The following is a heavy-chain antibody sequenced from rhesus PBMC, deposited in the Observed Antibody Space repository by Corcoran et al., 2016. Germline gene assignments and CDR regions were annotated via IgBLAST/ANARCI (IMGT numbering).Heavy chain of an antibody. V-gene: IGHV4-73*01. CDR2: VEGNKPSN. Sequence: QVKLQQWGEGLVKPSETLSLTCAVYGGSLSGYYYWCWVRQAPGKVLGWIGNVEGNKPSNKYNPSLKNRVTISKDTSKNQFALKLSSVTAADTAVYYCARVSRIAAAGNYFDYWGQGVLVTVSS. CDR1: GGSLSGYYY. D-gene: IGHD6-25*01. CDR3: ARVSRIAAAGNYFDY. J-gene: IGHJ4*01.